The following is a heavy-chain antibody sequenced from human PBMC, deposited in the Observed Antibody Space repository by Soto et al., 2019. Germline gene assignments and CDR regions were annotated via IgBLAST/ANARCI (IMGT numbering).Heavy chain of an antibody. CDR2: IYHSGTT. D-gene: IGHD3-16*01. V-gene: IGHV4-4*02. Sequence: SETLSLTCAVSGASISSSDWWNLVRHPPGKGLEWIGEIYHSGTTIYNPSLKNRVTISIDESKNHFSLNLTSVTTADTAIYYCARDFKAPKDAWAFDYWGQGTPVTVSS. J-gene: IGHJ4*02. CDR1: GASISSSDW. CDR3: ARDFKAPKDAWAFDY.